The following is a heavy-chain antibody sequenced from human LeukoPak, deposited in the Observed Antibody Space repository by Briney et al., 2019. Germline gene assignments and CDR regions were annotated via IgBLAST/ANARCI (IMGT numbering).Heavy chain of an antibody. V-gene: IGHV3-73*01. CDR2: IRSKANSYAT. CDR3: TRGLFDI. J-gene: IGHJ3*02. Sequence: PGGSLRLSCAASGFTFSSSAMHWVRQASGKGLEWVGRIRSKANSYATAYAASVKGRFTISRDDSKNTAYLKMNSLKTEDTAVYYCTRGLFDIWGQGTMVTVSS. CDR1: GFTFSSSA.